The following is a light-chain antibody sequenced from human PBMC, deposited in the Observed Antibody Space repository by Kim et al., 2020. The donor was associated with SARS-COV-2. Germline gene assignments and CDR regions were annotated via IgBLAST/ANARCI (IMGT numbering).Light chain of an antibody. Sequence: PAFISCRSIQSLVYSDGNTYLNWFHQRPGQSPRRLIYKVSNRDSGVPDRFSGSGSGTDFTLQISRVEAEDVGVYYCLQGTHWPFTFGPGTKVDIK. V-gene: IGKV2-30*01. J-gene: IGKJ3*01. CDR1: QSLVYSDGNTY. CDR2: KVS. CDR3: LQGTHWPFT.